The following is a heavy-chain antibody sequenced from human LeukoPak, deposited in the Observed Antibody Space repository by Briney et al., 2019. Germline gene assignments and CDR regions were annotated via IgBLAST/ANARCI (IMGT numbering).Heavy chain of an antibody. CDR3: ARGGTFVSDY. J-gene: IGHJ4*02. V-gene: IGHV3-7*01. CDR1: GFTFSTFW. D-gene: IGHD1-1*01. Sequence: GSLRLSCAASGFTFSTFWMSWVRQAPGKGLEWMANINQDGSEKYYVGSMKGRFTVSRDNAKNSLYLQMDSLRAEDTAVYYCARGGTFVSDYWGQGTLVTVSS. CDR2: INQDGSEK.